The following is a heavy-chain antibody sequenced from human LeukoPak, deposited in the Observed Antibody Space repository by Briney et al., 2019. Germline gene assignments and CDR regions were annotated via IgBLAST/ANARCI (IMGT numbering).Heavy chain of an antibody. V-gene: IGHV4-61*02. CDR3: AREKTYYYGSGSYCDY. D-gene: IGHD3-10*01. Sequence: PSETLPLTCTVSGGSISSGSYYWSWIRQPAGKGLEWIGRIYTSGSTNYNPSLKSRVTISVDTSKNQFSLKLSSVTAADTAVYYCAREKTYYYGSGSYCDYWGQGTLVTVSS. CDR2: IYTSGST. CDR1: GGSISSGSYY. J-gene: IGHJ4*02.